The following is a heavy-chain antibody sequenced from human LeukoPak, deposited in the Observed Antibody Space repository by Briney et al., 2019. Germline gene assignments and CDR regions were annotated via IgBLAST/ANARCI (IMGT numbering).Heavy chain of an antibody. J-gene: IGHJ4*02. D-gene: IGHD6-6*01. CDR1: GFTFSNYD. CDR2: IRYDGSNN. Sequence: GGSLRLSCAASGFTFSNYDMHWVRQAPGKGLEWVAFIRYDGSNNYYADSVKGRFTISRDNAKNSLYLQMNSLRAEDTAVYYCARCNQQLDSYYFDYWGQGTLVTVSS. CDR3: ARCNQQLDSYYFDY. V-gene: IGHV3-30*02.